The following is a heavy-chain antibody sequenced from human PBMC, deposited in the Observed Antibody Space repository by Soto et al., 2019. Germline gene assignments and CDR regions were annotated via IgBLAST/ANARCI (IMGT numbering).Heavy chain of an antibody. D-gene: IGHD6-13*01. CDR2: IIPIFGTA. Sequence: SVKVSCKASGGTCSIYAISCVLQSAVRGLEWMGGIIPIFGTANYAQKFQGRVTITADESTSTAYMELSSLRSEDTAVYYCARSSREKYYYYYGMDVWGQGTTVTVSS. J-gene: IGHJ6*02. CDR3: ARSSREKYYYYYGMDV. CDR1: GGTCSIYA. V-gene: IGHV1-69*13.